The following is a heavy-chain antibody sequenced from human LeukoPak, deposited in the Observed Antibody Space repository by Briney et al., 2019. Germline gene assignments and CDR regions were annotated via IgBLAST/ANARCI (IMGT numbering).Heavy chain of an antibody. CDR2: IYSSGGA. J-gene: IGHJ5*02. D-gene: IGHD3-10*01. CDR1: GGSISGYY. V-gene: IGHV4-4*07. Sequence: SETLSLTCTVSGGSISGYYWNWVRQPAGKGLEWIGRIYSSGGANYSPSLKSRVTMSVDTSNNQFSLKLTSVTAADTAVYYCVRDARPPHLPGDWFDPWGQGTLVAVSS. CDR3: VRDARPPHLPGDWFDP.